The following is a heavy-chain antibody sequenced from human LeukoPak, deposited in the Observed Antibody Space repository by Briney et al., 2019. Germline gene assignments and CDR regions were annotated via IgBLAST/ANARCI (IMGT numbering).Heavy chain of an antibody. CDR1: GFTFSSYA. Sequence: PGGSLRLSCAASGFTFSSYAMHWVRQAPGKGLEWVAVISYGGSNKYYADSVKGRFTISRDNSKNTLYLQMNRLRAEDTAVYYCARDRLAAVLDYWGQGTLVTVSS. V-gene: IGHV3-30*04. D-gene: IGHD6-13*01. CDR2: ISYGGSNK. J-gene: IGHJ4*02. CDR3: ARDRLAAVLDY.